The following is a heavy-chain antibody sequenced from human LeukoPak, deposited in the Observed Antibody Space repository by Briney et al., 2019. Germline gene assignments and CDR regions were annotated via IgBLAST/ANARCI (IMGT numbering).Heavy chain of an antibody. Sequence: GASVKVSCKASGGTFSSYAISWVRQAPGQGLEWMGGIIPIFGTANYAQKFQGRVTITADESTSTAYMELSSLRSEDTAVYYCARSGIFGVVIPLDPWGQGTLVTVSS. CDR2: IIPIFGTA. J-gene: IGHJ5*02. D-gene: IGHD3-3*01. CDR1: GGTFSSYA. V-gene: IGHV1-69*13. CDR3: ARSGIFGVVIPLDP.